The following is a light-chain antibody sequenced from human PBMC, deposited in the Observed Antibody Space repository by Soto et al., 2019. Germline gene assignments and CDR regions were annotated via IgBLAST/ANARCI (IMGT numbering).Light chain of an antibody. V-gene: IGLV2-14*01. J-gene: IGLJ3*02. CDR1: SSDVGGYNY. CDR2: DVS. Sequence: QSALTQPASVSGSPGQSITISCTGTSSDVGGYNYVSWYQQHPDKAPKLIIYDVSDWPSGVSDRFSGSKSGSTASLTISGLQAEDEAEYYCSSYTSSSTRVFGGGTKLTVL. CDR3: SSYTSSSTRV.